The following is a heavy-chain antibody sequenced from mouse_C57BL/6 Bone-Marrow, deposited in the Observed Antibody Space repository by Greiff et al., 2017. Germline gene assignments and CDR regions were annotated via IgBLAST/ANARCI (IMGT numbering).Heavy chain of an antibody. V-gene: IGHV1-74*01. CDR3: AMGDYDEWFAY. D-gene: IGHD2-4*01. J-gene: IGHJ3*01. CDR1: GYTFTSYW. Sequence: VQLQQPGAELVKPGASVKVSCKASGYTFTSYWMHWVKQRPGQGLEWIGRIHPSDSDTNYNQKFKGKATLTVDKSSSTAYMQLSSLTSEDSAVYYCAMGDYDEWFAYWGQGTLVTVSA. CDR2: IHPSDSDT.